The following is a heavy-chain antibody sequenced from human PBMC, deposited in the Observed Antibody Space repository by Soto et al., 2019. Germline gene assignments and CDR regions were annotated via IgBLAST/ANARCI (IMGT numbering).Heavy chain of an antibody. CDR1: GFTFSSYG. D-gene: IGHD3-10*01. J-gene: IGHJ3*02. V-gene: IGHV3-30*18. Sequence: GGSLRLSCAASGFTFSSYGMHWVRQAPGKGLEWVAVISYDGSNKYYADSVKGRFTISRDNSKNTLYLQMNSLRAEDTAVYYCAKDPVGGSGSYFTSSAFDIWGQGTMVTVSS. CDR2: ISYDGSNK. CDR3: AKDPVGGSGSYFTSSAFDI.